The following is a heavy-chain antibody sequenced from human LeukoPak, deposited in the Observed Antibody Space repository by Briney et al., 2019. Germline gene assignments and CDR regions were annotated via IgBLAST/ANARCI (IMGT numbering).Heavy chain of an antibody. Sequence: GGSLRLSCAASGFTFSSYAMSWVRQAPGKGLEWVSAISGSGGSTYYADSVKGRFTISRDNSKNTLYLQMNSLRAEDTAVYYCARDGYDYNAGDYWGQGTLVTVSS. D-gene: IGHD5-12*01. V-gene: IGHV3-23*01. CDR3: ARDGYDYNAGDY. J-gene: IGHJ4*02. CDR2: ISGSGGST. CDR1: GFTFSSYA.